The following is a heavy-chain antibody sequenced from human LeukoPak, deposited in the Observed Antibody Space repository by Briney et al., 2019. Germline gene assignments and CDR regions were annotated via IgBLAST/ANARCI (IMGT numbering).Heavy chain of an antibody. CDR1: GFTVSSKY. J-gene: IGHJ6*02. V-gene: IGHV3-48*01. CDR3: ARLRYYAVDV. Sequence: GGSLRLSCAASGFTVSSKYMTWVRQAPGKGLEWVSYISSGSSSRYYADSVKGRFTISRDNAKNSLYLQMNSLRAEDTAVYFCARLRYYAVDVWGQGTTVIVSS. CDR2: ISSGSSSR.